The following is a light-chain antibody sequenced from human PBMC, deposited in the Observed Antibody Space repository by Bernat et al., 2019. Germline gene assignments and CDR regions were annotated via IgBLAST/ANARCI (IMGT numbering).Light chain of an antibody. V-gene: IGLV1-40*01. CDR1: SSNIGAGYD. J-gene: IGLJ3*02. CDR3: QSYDSSLSGSV. Sequence: QSVLTQPPSVSGAPGQRVTISCTGSSSNIGAGYDVHWYQQLPGTAPKLLIYGNSNRPSGVPDRFSGSKSGTSASLAMTGLQAEDEADYYCQSYDSSLSGSVFGGGTKLTVI. CDR2: GNS.